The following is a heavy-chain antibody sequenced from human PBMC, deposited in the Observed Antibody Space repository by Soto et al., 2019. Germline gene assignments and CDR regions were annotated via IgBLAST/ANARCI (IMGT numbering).Heavy chain of an antibody. V-gene: IGHV3-15*01. Sequence: GGSLRLSCAASGFTFSNAWMSWVRQAPGKGLEWVGRIKSKTDGGTTDYAAPVKGRFTISRDDSKNTLYLQMNSLKTEDTAVYYCTTDDILTGYYYFDYWGQGTLVTVSS. CDR3: TTDDILTGYYYFDY. J-gene: IGHJ4*02. CDR2: IKSKTDGGTT. CDR1: GFTFSNAW. D-gene: IGHD3-9*01.